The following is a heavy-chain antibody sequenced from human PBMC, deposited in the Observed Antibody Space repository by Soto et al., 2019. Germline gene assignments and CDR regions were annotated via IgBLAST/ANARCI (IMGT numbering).Heavy chain of an antibody. V-gene: IGHV1-46*01. J-gene: IGHJ6*02. CDR3: ASSGWYPQAYYYYYYGMDV. CDR2: INPSGGST. Sequence: GASVKVSCKASGYTFTSYYMHWVRQAPGQGLEWMGIINPSGGSTSYAQKFQGRVTMTRDTSTSTVYMELSSLRSEDTAVYYCASSGWYPQAYYYYYYGMDVWGQGTTVTVSS. D-gene: IGHD2-15*01. CDR1: GYTFTSYY.